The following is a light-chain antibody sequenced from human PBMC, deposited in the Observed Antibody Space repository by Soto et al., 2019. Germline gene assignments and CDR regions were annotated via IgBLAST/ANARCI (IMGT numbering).Light chain of an antibody. CDR1: PGIASY. J-gene: IGKJ4*01. V-gene: IGKV1-39*01. CDR2: AAS. Sequence: DIQMTQSPPSLSASVGDSVPIPCRAGPGIASYLNWYQQKPGNAPKLLLNAASSLQSGVPSRFSGRGSRTDFTLIISSLQPEDYATYFCQQSYITPRLTFGGGTKVEIK. CDR3: QQSYITPRLT.